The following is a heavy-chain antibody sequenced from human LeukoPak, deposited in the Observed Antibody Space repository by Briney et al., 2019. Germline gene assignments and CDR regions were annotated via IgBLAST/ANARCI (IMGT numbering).Heavy chain of an antibody. J-gene: IGHJ3*02. D-gene: IGHD3-22*01. CDR1: GFTFSSYA. V-gene: IGHV3-23*01. CDR3: ARDKRTDSSGYYSDAFDI. CDR2: ISGSGGST. Sequence: GGSLRLSCAASGFTFSSYAMSWVRQAAGKGLEWVSAISGSGGSTYYADSVKGRFTISRDNSKNTLYLQMNSLRAEDTAVYYCARDKRTDSSGYYSDAFDIWGQGTMVTVSS.